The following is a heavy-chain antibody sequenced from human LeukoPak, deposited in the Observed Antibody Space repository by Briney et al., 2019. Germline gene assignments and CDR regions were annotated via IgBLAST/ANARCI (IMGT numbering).Heavy chain of an antibody. J-gene: IGHJ4*02. Sequence: PGRSLRLSCAASGFTFDDYAMHWVRQAPGEGLEWVSGISWNSGSIGYADSVKGRFTISRDNAKNSLYLQMNSLRAEDTALYYCAKDIFTGIAAAGAIDYWGQGTLVTVSS. V-gene: IGHV3-9*01. D-gene: IGHD6-13*01. CDR2: ISWNSGSI. CDR1: GFTFDDYA. CDR3: AKDIFTGIAAAGAIDY.